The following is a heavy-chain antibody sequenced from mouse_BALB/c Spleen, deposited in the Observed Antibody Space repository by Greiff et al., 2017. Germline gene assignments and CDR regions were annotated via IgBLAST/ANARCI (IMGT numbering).Heavy chain of an antibody. CDR1: GYSITSGYY. CDR2: ISYDGSN. Sequence: EVKLEESGPGLVKPSQSLSLTCSVTGYSITSGYYWNWIRQFPGNKLEWMGYISYDGSNNYNPSLKNRISITRDTSKNQFFLKLNSVTTEDTATYYCALTTVVATPFDYWGQGTTLTVSS. CDR3: ALTTVVATPFDY. D-gene: IGHD1-1*01. J-gene: IGHJ2*01. V-gene: IGHV3-6*02.